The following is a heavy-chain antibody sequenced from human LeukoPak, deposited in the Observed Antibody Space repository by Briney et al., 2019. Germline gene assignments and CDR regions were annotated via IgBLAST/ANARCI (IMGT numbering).Heavy chain of an antibody. V-gene: IGHV1-46*01. CDR2: INPSGGSA. Sequence: ASVKVSCKTSGYTFTTYYIHWVRQAPGQGLEWMGIINPSGGSAYYAQKFQGRVTMTRDTSISTAYMELSRLRSDDTAVYYCARAIFMITFGGVIAPLGYWGQGTPVTVSS. CDR3: ARAIFMITFGGVIAPLGY. D-gene: IGHD3-16*02. J-gene: IGHJ4*02. CDR1: GYTFTTYY.